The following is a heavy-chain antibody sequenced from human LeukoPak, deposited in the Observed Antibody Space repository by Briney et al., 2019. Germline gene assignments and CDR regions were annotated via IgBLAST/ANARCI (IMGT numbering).Heavy chain of an antibody. V-gene: IGHV1-2*02. J-gene: IGHJ4*02. CDR1: GYTLTGYY. CDR3: ARSDDILTGGSGR. D-gene: IGHD3-9*01. CDR2: INPNSGGT. Sequence: ASVKVSCKASGYTLTGYYMHWVRQAPGQGLEWMGWINPNSGGTDYAQKFQGRVTMTRGTSISTAYRELSRLRSDDTAVYYCARSDDILTGGSGRWGQGTLVTVSS.